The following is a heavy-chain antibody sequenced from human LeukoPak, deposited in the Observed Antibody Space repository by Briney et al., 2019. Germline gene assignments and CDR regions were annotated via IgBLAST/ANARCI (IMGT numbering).Heavy chain of an antibody. CDR3: ARGLRGYSYGFRY. J-gene: IGHJ4*02. D-gene: IGHD5-18*01. CDR1: GGSFSGYY. CDR2: INHSGST. V-gene: IGHV4-34*01. Sequence: SETLSLTCAVYGGSFSGYYWSWIRQPPGKGLEWIGEINHSGSTNYNPSLKSRVTISVDKSKNQFSLKLSSVTAADTAVYYCARGLRGYSYGFRYWGQGTLVTVSS.